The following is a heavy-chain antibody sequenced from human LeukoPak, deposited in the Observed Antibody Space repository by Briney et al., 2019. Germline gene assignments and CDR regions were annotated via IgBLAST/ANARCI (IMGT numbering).Heavy chain of an antibody. J-gene: IGHJ6*03. D-gene: IGHD3-9*01. CDR2: ISGSGGST. CDR1: GFTFSSYA. CDR3: AKAFLGLTGKSPYYYYYMDV. V-gene: IGHV3-23*01. Sequence: GGSLRLSCAASGFTFSSYAMSWVRQAPGKGLEWVSAISGSGGSTYYADSVKGRLTISRDNSKNTLYLQMNSLRAEDTAVYYCAKAFLGLTGKSPYYYYYMDVWGKGTTVTVSS.